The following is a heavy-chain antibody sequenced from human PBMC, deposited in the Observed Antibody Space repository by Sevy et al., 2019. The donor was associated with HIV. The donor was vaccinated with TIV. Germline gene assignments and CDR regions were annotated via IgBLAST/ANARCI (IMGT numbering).Heavy chain of an antibody. CDR3: ATTGAYCGGDCYSGENNAFDI. D-gene: IGHD2-21*02. V-gene: IGHV5-10-1*01. CDR1: GYSFTSYW. Sequence: GESLKISCKGSGYSFTSYWISWVRQMPGKGLEWMGRIDPSDSYTNYSPSFQGHVTISADKSISTAYLQWSSLKASDTARYYCATTGAYCGGDCYSGENNAFDIWGQGTMVTVSS. J-gene: IGHJ3*02. CDR2: IDPSDSYT.